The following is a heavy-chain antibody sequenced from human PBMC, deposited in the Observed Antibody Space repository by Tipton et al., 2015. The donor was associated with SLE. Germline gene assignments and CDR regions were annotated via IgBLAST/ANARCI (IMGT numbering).Heavy chain of an antibody. CDR2: IWYDGSNK. CDR3: AKDTAYYYDSTDDAFDI. V-gene: IGHV3-33*06. CDR1: GFTFSSYG. D-gene: IGHD3-22*01. J-gene: IGHJ3*02. Sequence: SLRLSCAASGFTFSSYGMHWVRQAPGKGLEWVAVIWYDGSNKYYADSVKGRFTISRDNSKNTLYLQMNSLRAEDTAVYYCAKDTAYYYDSTDDAFDIWGQGTMVTVSS.